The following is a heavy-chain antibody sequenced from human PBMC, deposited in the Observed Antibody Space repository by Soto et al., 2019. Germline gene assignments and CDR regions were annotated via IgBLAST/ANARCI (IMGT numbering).Heavy chain of an antibody. D-gene: IGHD3-3*01. CDR2: ISYDGSNK. Sequence: QVQLVESGGGVVQPGRSLRLSCAASGFTFSSYAMHWVRQAPGKGLEWVAVISYDGSNKYYADSVKGRFTISRDNSKNTLYLQMNSLTAEDTAVYYCARDPYFWSDGPPYGMDVWGQGTTVTVSS. CDR1: GFTFSSYA. V-gene: IGHV3-30-3*01. J-gene: IGHJ6*02. CDR3: ARDPYFWSDGPPYGMDV.